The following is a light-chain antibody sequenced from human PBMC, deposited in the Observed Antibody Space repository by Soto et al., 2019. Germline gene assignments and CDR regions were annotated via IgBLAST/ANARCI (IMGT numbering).Light chain of an antibody. CDR1: QSVSSSY. Sequence: EIVLTQSPGTLXXXXXXXXXXXXRAXQSVSSSYLAWYQQKPGQAPRLLIYGASSRATGIPDRFSGSGSGTDFTLTISRLEPEDFAVYYCQQYGSSPLLTXGGGTKVEIK. J-gene: IGKJ4*01. CDR3: QQYGSSPLLT. CDR2: GAS. V-gene: IGKV3-20*01.